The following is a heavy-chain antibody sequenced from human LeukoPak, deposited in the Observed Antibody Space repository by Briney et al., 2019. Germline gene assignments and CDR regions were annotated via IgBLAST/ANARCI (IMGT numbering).Heavy chain of an antibody. J-gene: IGHJ4*02. V-gene: IGHV4-4*02. CDR3: ARGGSGWYFDY. CDR1: GGSISSSNW. D-gene: IGHD6-19*01. CDR2: IYHSGTT. Sequence: SETLSLTCAVSGGSISSSNWWSWVRQPPGKGLEWIGEIYHSGTTNYNPSLKSRVTMSVDTSKNQFSLKLSSVTAADTAVYYCARGGSGWYFDYWGQGTLVTVSS.